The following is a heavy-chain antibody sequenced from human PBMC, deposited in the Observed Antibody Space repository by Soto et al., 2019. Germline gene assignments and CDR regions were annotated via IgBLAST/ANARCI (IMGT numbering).Heavy chain of an antibody. V-gene: IGHV4-59*01. D-gene: IGHD2-15*01. CDR2: IYYSGST. CDR3: ARGDKYCSGGTCYVYWFDP. CDR1: GGSISTYY. J-gene: IGHJ5*02. Sequence: SETLSLTCTVSGGSISTYYWSWIRQPPGKGLEWIGNIYYSGSTNYNPSLKSRVTISVDTSKNQFSLRLSSVTAADTAVYYCARGDKYCSGGTCYVYWFDPWGQGTLVPVSS.